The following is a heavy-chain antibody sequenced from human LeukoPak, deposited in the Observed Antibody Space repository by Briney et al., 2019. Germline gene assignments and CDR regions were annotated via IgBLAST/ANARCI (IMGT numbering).Heavy chain of an antibody. V-gene: IGHV3-23*01. Sequence: GGSLRLSCAASGFTFSNYWMHWVRQAPGKGLEWVSAISGSGGSTYYADSVKGRFTISRDNSKNTLYLQMNSLRAEDTAVYYCARVSRLYCSGGSCYFFDYWGQGTLVTVSS. CDR3: ARVSRLYCSGGSCYFFDY. CDR1: GFTFSNYW. J-gene: IGHJ4*02. D-gene: IGHD2-15*01. CDR2: ISGSGGST.